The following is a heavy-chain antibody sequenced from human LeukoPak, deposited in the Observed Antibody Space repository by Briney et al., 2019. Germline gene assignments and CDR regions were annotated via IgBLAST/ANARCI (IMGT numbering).Heavy chain of an antibody. CDR1: GFTFSSYG. J-gene: IGHJ4*02. CDR2: ISGSGGST. Sequence: GGSLRLSCAASGFTFSSYGMHWVRQAPGKGLEWVSAISGSGGSTYYADSVKGRFTISRDNSKNTLYLQMNSLRAEDTAVYYCAKFGVAARPFDYWGQGTLVTVSS. CDR3: AKFGVAARPFDY. D-gene: IGHD6-6*01. V-gene: IGHV3-23*01.